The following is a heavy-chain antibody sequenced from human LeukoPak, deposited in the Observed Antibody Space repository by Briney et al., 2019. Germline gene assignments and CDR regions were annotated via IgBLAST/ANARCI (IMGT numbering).Heavy chain of an antibody. CDR1: GFTFSTYW. D-gene: IGHD3-10*02. J-gene: IGHJ6*04. Sequence: GGSLRLSCAATGFTFSTYWMTWVRQAPGKGLEWVANIKEDGSAKYYVDSVKGRFTISRDNAKNSLYLQMNSLRAEDTAVYYCAELGITMIGGVWGKGTTVTISS. CDR2: IKEDGSAK. V-gene: IGHV3-7*01. CDR3: AELGITMIGGV.